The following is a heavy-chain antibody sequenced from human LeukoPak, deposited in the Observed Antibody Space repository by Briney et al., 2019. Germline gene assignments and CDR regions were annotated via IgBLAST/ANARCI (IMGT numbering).Heavy chain of an antibody. CDR1: GFTVSSNY. CDR3: ARDRDVEMATIPLGY. V-gene: IGHV3-66*01. Sequence: GGSLRLSCAASGFTVSSNYMSWVRQAPGKGLEWVSVIYSGGSTYYADSVKGRFTISRDNSKNTLYLQMNSLGAEDTAVYYCARDRDVEMATIPLGYWGQGTLVTVSS. D-gene: IGHD5-24*01. CDR2: IYSGGST. J-gene: IGHJ4*02.